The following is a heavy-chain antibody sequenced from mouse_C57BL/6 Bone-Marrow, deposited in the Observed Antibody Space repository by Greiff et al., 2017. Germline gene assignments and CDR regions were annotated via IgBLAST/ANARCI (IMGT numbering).Heavy chain of an antibody. V-gene: IGHV1-4*01. J-gene: IGHJ3*01. CDR3: AQVAY. CDR2: INPSSGYT. CDR1: GYTFTSYT. Sequence: VQLQQSGAELARPGASVKMSCKASGYTFTSYTMHWVNQRPGQGLEWIGYINPSSGYTKYNQKFKDKATLSADKSSSTAYMQLSSLTSEDSAVYYCAQVAYWGQGTLVTVSA.